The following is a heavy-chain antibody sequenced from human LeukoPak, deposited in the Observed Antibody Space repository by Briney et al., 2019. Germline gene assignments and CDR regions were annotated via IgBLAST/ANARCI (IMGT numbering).Heavy chain of an antibody. CDR2: ISNSSSYI. CDR1: GFTFSSYS. V-gene: IGHV3-21*01. CDR3: ARRVAVADNYSDY. Sequence: GGSLRLFCAASGFTFSSYSMKWVRQARGRGLEWVSSISNSSSYIYYADSVKGRFTISRDNAKNSLYLQMNSLRAEDTGVYYCARRVAVADNYSDYWGQGTLVTVSS. J-gene: IGHJ4*02. D-gene: IGHD6-19*01.